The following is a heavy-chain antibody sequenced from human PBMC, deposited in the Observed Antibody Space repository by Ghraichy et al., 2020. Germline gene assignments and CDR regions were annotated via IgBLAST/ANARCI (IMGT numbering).Heavy chain of an antibody. CDR2: IKQDGSEK. Sequence: GGSLRLSCAASGFTFSSYWMSWVRQAPGKGLEWVANIKQDGSEKYYVDSVKGRFTISRDNAKNSLYLQMNSLRAEDTAVYYCARRRTYSSSPGYYYYGMDVWGQGTTVTVSS. J-gene: IGHJ6*02. D-gene: IGHD6-6*01. V-gene: IGHV3-7*01. CDR3: ARRRTYSSSPGYYYYGMDV. CDR1: GFTFSSYW.